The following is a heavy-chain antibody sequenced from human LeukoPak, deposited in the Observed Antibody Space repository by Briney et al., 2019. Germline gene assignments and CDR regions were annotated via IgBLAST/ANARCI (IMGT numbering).Heavy chain of an antibody. V-gene: IGHV3-48*01. CDR1: GFTFSSNS. CDR3: AIKTGGSLDI. Sequence: GGSLRLSCAASGFTFSSNSMNWVRQAPGKGLEWVSYISSSSTTIYYADSVRGRFTISRDNAKNSLYLQMNSLRAEDTAVYYFAIKTGGSLDIWGQGTMGTVSS. J-gene: IGHJ3*02. CDR2: ISSSSTTI. D-gene: IGHD7-27*01.